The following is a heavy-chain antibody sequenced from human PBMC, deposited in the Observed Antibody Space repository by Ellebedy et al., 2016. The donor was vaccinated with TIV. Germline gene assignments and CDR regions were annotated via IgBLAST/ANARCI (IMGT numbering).Heavy chain of an antibody. J-gene: IGHJ4*03. V-gene: IGHV3-7*01. Sequence: PGGSLRLSCAASGFTLSDHYMDWVRQAPGKGLEWVANIKQDGSEKWYVDSVKGRFTISRDNAKNSLYLQMSSLRAEDTAVYYCARDQGWAYPGSTRFDYWGQGTLVTVSS. CDR1: GFTLSDHY. D-gene: IGHD3-10*01. CDR2: IKQDGSEK. CDR3: ARDQGWAYPGSTRFDY.